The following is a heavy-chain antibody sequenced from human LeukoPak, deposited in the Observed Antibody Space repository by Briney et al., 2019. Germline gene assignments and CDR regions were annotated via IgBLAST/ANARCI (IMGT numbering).Heavy chain of an antibody. D-gene: IGHD5-12*01. V-gene: IGHV4-59*08. CDR1: SPFITIYY. CDR2: IYYRGST. CDR3: ARAGHSGYDPSWFDP. J-gene: IGHJ5*02. Sequence: PAPTLSPTRTLASPFITIYYCGSVRQPPGEWLGWLGYIYYRGSTNYNPSLKRRVTISVDTSKNQFSLKLSSVTAADTAVYYCARAGHSGYDPSWFDPWGQGTLVTVSS.